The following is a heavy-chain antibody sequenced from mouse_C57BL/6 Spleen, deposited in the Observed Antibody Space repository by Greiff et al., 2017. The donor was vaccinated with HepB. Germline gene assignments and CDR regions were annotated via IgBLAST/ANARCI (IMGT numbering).Heavy chain of an antibody. Sequence: QVQLQQPGAELVKPGASVKLSCKASGYTFTSYWMHWVKQRPGQGLERIGMIHPNSGSTNYNEKFKSKATLTVDKSSSTAYMQLSSLTSEDSAVYYCADYGSSYYDYWGQGTTLTVSS. D-gene: IGHD1-1*01. CDR2: IHPNSGST. CDR3: ADYGSSYYDY. J-gene: IGHJ2*01. CDR1: GYTFTSYW. V-gene: IGHV1-64*01.